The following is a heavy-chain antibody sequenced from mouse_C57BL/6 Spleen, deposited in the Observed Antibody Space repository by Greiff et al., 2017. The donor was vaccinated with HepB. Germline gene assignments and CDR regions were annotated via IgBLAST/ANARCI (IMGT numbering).Heavy chain of an antibody. CDR2: IYPGDGDT. J-gene: IGHJ3*01. V-gene: IGHV1-82*01. CDR1: GYAFSSSW. Sequence: VQVVESGPELVKPGASVKISCKASGYAFSSSWMNWVKQRPGKGLEWIGRIYPGDGDTNYNGKFKGKATLTADKSSSTAYMQLSSLTSEDSAVYFCARGRNGIQFAYWGQGTLVTVSA. D-gene: IGHD2-1*01. CDR3: ARGRNGIQFAY.